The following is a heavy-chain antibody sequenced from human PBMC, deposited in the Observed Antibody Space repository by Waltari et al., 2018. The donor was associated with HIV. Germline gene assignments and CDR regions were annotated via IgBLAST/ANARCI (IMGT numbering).Heavy chain of an antibody. J-gene: IGHJ4*02. CDR3: ARLGPYYYDSSGSTPFDY. CDR2: IYYSGST. D-gene: IGHD3-22*01. Sequence: QLQLQESGPGLVKPSETLSLTCTVSGGSISSSSYYWGWIRQPPGKGLEWIGSIYYSGSTYDNPSLKSRVTISVDTSKNQFSLKLSSVTAADTAVYYCARLGPYYYDSSGSTPFDYWGQGTLVTVSS. V-gene: IGHV4-39*01. CDR1: GGSISSSSYY.